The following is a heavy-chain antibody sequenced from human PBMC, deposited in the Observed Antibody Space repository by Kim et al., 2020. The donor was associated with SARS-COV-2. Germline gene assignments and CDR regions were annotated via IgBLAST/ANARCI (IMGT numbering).Heavy chain of an antibody. Sequence: SETLSLTCTVSGGSISSSSYYWGWIRQPPGKGLEWIGNIYYSGSTYYNPSLKSRVTISVDTSKNQFSLKLSSVTAADTAVYYCASRGVTMIVVVTGVDAFCIWGQRTIVPVS. J-gene: IGHJ3*02. CDR2: IYYSGST. CDR3: ASRGVTMIVVVTGVDAFCI. V-gene: IGHV4-39*01. CDR1: GGSISSSSYY. D-gene: IGHD3-22*01.